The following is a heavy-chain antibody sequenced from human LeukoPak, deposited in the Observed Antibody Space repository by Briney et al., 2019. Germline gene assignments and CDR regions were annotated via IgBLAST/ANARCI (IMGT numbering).Heavy chain of an antibody. CDR3: ATALSYKTHFNYGLDV. J-gene: IGHJ6*02. CDR2: IHPSSGNT. Sequence: GASVKVSCKASRYMFTRYYMQWVRQAPGQGLEWMGIIHPSSGNTNYAQKFEGGITMTRDTSTSTVYVELSSLKSEDTAVYYCATALSYKTHFNYGLDVWGQGTTVIVAS. V-gene: IGHV1-46*01. CDR1: RYMFTRYY. D-gene: IGHD3-10*01.